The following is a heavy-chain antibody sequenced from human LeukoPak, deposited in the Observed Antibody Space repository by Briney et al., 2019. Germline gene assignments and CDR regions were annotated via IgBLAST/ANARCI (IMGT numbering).Heavy chain of an antibody. D-gene: IGHD2-21*02. J-gene: IGHJ1*01. Sequence: GGSLRLSCAASGFTFSSYTMNWVRQAPGKGLEYVSSISSSSSHIYYADSVKGRFTISRDNTKSSLYLQMNSLRAEGMAVYYCARGYCGGDCYGDWGQGTLVTVSS. V-gene: IGHV3-21*01. CDR1: GFTFSSYT. CDR2: ISSSSSHI. CDR3: ARGYCGGDCYGD.